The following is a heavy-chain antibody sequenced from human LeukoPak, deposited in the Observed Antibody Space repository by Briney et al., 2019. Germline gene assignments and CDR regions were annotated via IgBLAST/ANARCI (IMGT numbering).Heavy chain of an antibody. J-gene: IGHJ4*02. D-gene: IGHD4-23*01. CDR2: IYYSGST. Sequence: SETLSLTCTVSGGSISSSSYYWGWIRQPPGKGLEWIGSIYYSGSTYYNPSLKSRVTISVATSKNQFSLKLSSVTAADTAVYYCARQGTVVRYFDYWGQGTLVTVSS. CDR3: ARQGTVVRYFDY. CDR1: GGSISSSSYY. V-gene: IGHV4-39*01.